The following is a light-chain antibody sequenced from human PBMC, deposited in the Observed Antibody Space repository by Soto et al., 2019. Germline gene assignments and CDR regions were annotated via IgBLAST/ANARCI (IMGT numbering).Light chain of an antibody. J-gene: IGLJ3*02. V-gene: IGLV2-11*01. CDR2: DVF. CDR3: CSYAGRFIWL. Sequence: QSVLTQPRSVSASPGQSVTIPCSGSSSDVWGYNLVSWYQQKPGEVPKVIIYDVFKRPSGVPDRFFGSKSGNTATLTISGLQGDDESDFHCCSYAGRFIWLFGGGTKLTVL. CDR1: SSDVWGYNL.